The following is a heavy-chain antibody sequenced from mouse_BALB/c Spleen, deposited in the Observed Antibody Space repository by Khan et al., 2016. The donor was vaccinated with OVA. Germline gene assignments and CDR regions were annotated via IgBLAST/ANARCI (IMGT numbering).Heavy chain of an antibody. Sequence: QVQLKESGPGLVQPSQSLSITCTVSGFSLSTYGVHWVRQSPGKGLEWLGVIWSGGNTDYNAPFMSRLNITKDNSKTQVFFRMDSLQPDDTAIYXCARNSYMYDFTYWGQGTLVTVSA. CDR2: IWSGGNT. J-gene: IGHJ3*01. CDR1: GFSLSTYG. CDR3: ARNSYMYDFTY. D-gene: IGHD2-14*01. V-gene: IGHV2-2*01.